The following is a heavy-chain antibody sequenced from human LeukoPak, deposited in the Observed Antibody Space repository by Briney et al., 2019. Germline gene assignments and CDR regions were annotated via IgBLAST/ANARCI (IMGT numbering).Heavy chain of an antibody. CDR3: ARDGGGYDLRLDY. Sequence: GGSLRLSCADSGFTFSSYSMNWVRQAPGEGLEWVSPISSSSSYIYYADSVNGRFPISRANAKTSLYLQMNSLRAEDTAVYYCARDGGGYDLRLDYWGQGTLVTVSS. CDR1: GFTFSSYS. CDR2: ISSSSSYI. D-gene: IGHD5-12*01. J-gene: IGHJ4*02. V-gene: IGHV3-21*01.